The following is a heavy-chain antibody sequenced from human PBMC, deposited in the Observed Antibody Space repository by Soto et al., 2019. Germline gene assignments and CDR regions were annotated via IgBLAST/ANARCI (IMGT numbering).Heavy chain of an antibody. CDR3: TTDGATIFFDP. D-gene: IGHD3-10*02. CDR2: IKTKADAGTT. Sequence: GGSLRLSCAASGFTFKNAWMSWVRQAPGKGLEWVGRIKTKADAGTTDYAAPVKGRFTISRDDSKNTLYLQMNSLKNEDTALYFCTTDGATIFFDPRGQGTLVTVS. J-gene: IGHJ5*02. CDR1: GFTFKNAW. V-gene: IGHV3-15*01.